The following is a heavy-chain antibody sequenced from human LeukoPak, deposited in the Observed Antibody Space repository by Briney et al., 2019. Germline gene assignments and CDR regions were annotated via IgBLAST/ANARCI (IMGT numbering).Heavy chain of an antibody. CDR1: GFTFSNYG. J-gene: IGHJ4*02. V-gene: IGHV3-30*02. Sequence: GGSLRLSCAASGFTFSNYGMHWVRQAPGKGLEWVSFIRYDGSNKYYADSVKGRFTISRDNSKKTLYVQMNSLRADDTAVHYWANEEAGDIGVLPAVTGHWGQGTLVTVSP. CDR2: IRYDGSNK. D-gene: IGHD2-2*01. CDR3: ANEEAGDIGVLPAVTGH.